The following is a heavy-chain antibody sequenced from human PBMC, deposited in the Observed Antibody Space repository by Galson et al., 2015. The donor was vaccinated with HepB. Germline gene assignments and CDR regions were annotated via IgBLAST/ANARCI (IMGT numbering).Heavy chain of an antibody. D-gene: IGHD4-17*01. CDR3: ASARPREYDYGDYGY. J-gene: IGHJ4*02. Sequence: SVKVSCKASGGTFSSYAISWVRQAPGQGLEWMGGIIPIFGIANYAQKFQGRVTITADESTSTAYMELSSLRSEDTAVYYCASARPREYDYGDYGYWGQGTLVTVSS. CDR2: IIPIFGIA. V-gene: IGHV1-69*13. CDR1: GGTFSSYA.